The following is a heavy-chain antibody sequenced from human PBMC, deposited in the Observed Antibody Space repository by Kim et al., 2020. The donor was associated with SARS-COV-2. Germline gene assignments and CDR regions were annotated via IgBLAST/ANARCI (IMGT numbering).Heavy chain of an antibody. V-gene: IGHV6-1*01. Sequence: SQTLSLTCAISGVSVSSKSAAWNWIRQTPSRGLEWLGRTYYRSKWYHDYAGSVQSRISINPDTSKNQFSLQLNSVTPEDTAVYYCARYVGEVRYFDYWDQGALVIVSS. CDR1: GVSVSSKSAA. CDR2: TYYRSKWYH. D-gene: IGHD3-16*02. CDR3: ARYVGEVRYFDY. J-gene: IGHJ4*02.